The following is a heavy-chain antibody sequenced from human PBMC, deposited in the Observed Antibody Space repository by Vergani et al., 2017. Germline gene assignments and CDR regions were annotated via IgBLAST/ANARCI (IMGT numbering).Heavy chain of an antibody. V-gene: IGHV3-23*01. D-gene: IGHD3-10*01. Sequence: EVQLLESGGGLVQPGGSRRLSCAGAGFTFDTYTMAYVRQAPGKGLEGVATISSGGGDIFYADSVKGRFTISRDNSKNTLCLQMNSLKDEDTAVYYCTTAWSLYYLHGEYFQYWGRGTLVSVSS. CDR2: ISSGGGDI. CDR1: GFTFDTYT. J-gene: IGHJ1*01. CDR3: TTAWSLYYLHGEYFQY.